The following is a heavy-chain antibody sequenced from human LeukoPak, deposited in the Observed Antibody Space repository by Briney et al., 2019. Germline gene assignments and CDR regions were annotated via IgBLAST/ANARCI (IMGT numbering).Heavy chain of an antibody. V-gene: IGHV3-21*01. D-gene: IGHD2-2*01. CDR2: ISSSSSYI. J-gene: IGHJ6*03. Sequence: AGGSLRLSCAASGFTFSSYSMNWVRQAPGKGLEWGSSISSSSSYIYYADSVKGRFTISRDNDKNSLYLQMNSLRAEDTAVYYCARVSTHYYYMDVWGKGTTVTVSS. CDR3: ARVSTHYYYMDV. CDR1: GFTFSSYS.